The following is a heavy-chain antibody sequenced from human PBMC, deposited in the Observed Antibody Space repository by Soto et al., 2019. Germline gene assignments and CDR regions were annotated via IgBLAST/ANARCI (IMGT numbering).Heavy chain of an antibody. V-gene: IGHV3-21*01. J-gene: IGHJ4*02. CDR1: GFTFSSYS. CDR3: ASIGRAARPTLFDY. D-gene: IGHD6-6*01. CDR2: ISSSSSYI. Sequence: EVQLVESGGGLVKPGGSLRLSCAASGFTFSSYSMNWVRQAPGKGLEWVSSISSSSSYIYYADSVKGRFTISRDNAKNSLYLQMNSLRAEDTAVYYCASIGRAARPTLFDYWGQGTLVTVSS.